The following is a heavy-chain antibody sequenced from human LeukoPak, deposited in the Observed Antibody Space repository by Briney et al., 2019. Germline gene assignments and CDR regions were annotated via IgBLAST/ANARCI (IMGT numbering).Heavy chain of an antibody. CDR1: GGSISSSSYY. J-gene: IGHJ4*02. D-gene: IGHD3-3*01. V-gene: IGHV4-39*07. CDR2: IYYSGST. Sequence: PSETLSLTCTVSGGSISSSSYYWGWIRQPPGKGLEWIGSIYYSGSTYYNPSLKSRVTISVDTSKNQFSLKLSSVTAADTAVYYCARGLKDYDFWSGYYIGDYWGQGTLVTVSS. CDR3: ARGLKDYDFWSGYYIGDY.